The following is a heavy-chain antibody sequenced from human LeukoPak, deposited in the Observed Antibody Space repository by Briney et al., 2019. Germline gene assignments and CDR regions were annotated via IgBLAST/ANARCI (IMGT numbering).Heavy chain of an antibody. D-gene: IGHD3-10*01. CDR3: AKDSWRSYYGNYMDV. V-gene: IGHV3-23*01. Sequence: GGSLRPSCAASGFTFSSYGMSWVRQAPGKGLEWVSAISGSGGSTYYADSVKGRFTISRDNSKNTLYLQMNSLRAEDTAVYYCAKDSWRSYYGNYMDVWGKGTTVTISS. CDR1: GFTFSSYG. CDR2: ISGSGGST. J-gene: IGHJ6*03.